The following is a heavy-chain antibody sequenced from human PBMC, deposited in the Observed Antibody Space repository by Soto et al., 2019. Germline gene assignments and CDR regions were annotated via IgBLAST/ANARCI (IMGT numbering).Heavy chain of an antibody. D-gene: IGHD3-10*02. J-gene: IGHJ3*02. CDR3: TRLRICSDESGRPFDT. CDR2: IRNKANSYST. CDR1: GFTFSDHY. Sequence: EVQLVESGGGLVQPGGSLRLSCAASGFTFSDHYMDWVRQAPGKGLEWVGRIRNKANSYSTQYAASVKGRFTISRDDSKTALSLQMSSLKTGDTAVYYCTRLRICSDESGRPFDTWGQGTVVTVSS. V-gene: IGHV3-72*01.